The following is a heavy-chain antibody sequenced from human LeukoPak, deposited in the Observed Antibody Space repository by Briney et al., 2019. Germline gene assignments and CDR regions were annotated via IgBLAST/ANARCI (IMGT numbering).Heavy chain of an antibody. Sequence: GGSLRLSCAASRFTVSSRPINWVRQAPGRGLEWVSVIYSGGNTFYADSVKGRFTISRHNSENTLYLQMNSLSADDTAVYYCARLMGSGCFDPWGQGTLVTVFS. CDR3: ARLMGSGCFDP. CDR2: IYSGGNT. D-gene: IGHD1-26*01. V-gene: IGHV3-53*04. CDR1: RFTVSSRP. J-gene: IGHJ5*02.